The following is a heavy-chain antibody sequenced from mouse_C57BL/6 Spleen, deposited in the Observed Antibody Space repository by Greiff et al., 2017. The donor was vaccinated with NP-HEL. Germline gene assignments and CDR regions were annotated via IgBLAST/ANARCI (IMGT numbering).Heavy chain of an antibody. CDR3: ATSMVTRGFAY. D-gene: IGHD2-2*01. V-gene: IGHV1-54*01. Sequence: VKLQQSGAELVRPGTSVKVSCKASGYAFTNYLIEWVKQRPGQGLEWIGVINPGSGGTNYNEKFKGKATLTADKSSSTAYMQLSSLTSEDSAVYFCATSMVTRGFAYWGQGTLVTVSA. CDR2: INPGSGGT. J-gene: IGHJ3*01. CDR1: GYAFTNYL.